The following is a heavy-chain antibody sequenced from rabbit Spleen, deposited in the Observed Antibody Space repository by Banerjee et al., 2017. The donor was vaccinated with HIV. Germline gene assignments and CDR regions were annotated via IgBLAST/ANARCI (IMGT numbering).Heavy chain of an antibody. CDR2: AYAGTSGST. CDR1: GFSFNSGYD. CDR3: ARDAGTSFSTYGMDL. J-gene: IGHJ6*01. V-gene: IGHV1S40*01. D-gene: IGHD4-2*01. Sequence: QSLEESGGGLVKPGASPTLTCKASGFSFNSGYDMCWVRQAPGKGLEWVACAYAGTSGSTYSATWAKGRFTISKSSSTTVTLQMTGLTAADTATYFCARDAGTSFSTYGMDLWGPGTLVTVS.